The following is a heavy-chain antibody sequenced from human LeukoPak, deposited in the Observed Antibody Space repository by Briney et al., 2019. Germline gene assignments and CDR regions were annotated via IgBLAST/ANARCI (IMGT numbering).Heavy chain of an antibody. CDR3: ARDSGTTGEVKFDP. J-gene: IGHJ5*02. CDR2: IYSSGST. V-gene: IGHV4-4*07. CDR1: GGSFSSYY. D-gene: IGHD3-10*01. Sequence: PSETLSLTCAVYGGSFSSYYWSWIRQPAGKGLEWIGRIYSSGSTDYNPSLKSRVTMSVDTSKNKFSLKLSSVTAADTAVYYCARDSGTTGEVKFDPWGQGTLVTVSS.